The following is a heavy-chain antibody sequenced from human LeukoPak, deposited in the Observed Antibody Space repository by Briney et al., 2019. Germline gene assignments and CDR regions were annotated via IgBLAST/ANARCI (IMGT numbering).Heavy chain of an antibody. CDR1: GFTFSSYG. D-gene: IGHD3-10*01. CDR3: ARGNYYNSGSLDY. J-gene: IGHJ4*02. Sequence: GGSLRLSSAASGFTFSSYGMHWVRQAPGKGLEWVAVIWYDGSNKYYADSVKGRFTISRDNSKNTLYLQMNSLRAEDSAVYYCARGNYYNSGSLDYWGQGTLVTVSS. V-gene: IGHV3-33*01. CDR2: IWYDGSNK.